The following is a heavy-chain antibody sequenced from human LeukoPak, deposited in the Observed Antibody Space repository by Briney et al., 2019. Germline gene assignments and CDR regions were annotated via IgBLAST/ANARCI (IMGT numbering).Heavy chain of an antibody. D-gene: IGHD6-19*01. CDR1: GDSVSSNSAA. CDR2: TYYRSEWYN. V-gene: IGHV6-1*01. CDR3: ARGGSGWYERPTDD. Sequence: SQTLSLTCVISGDSVSSNSAAWNWIRQSPSRGLEWLGRTYYRSEWYNGYAVSVKSRITIKPDTSKNQFSLHLNSVTPEDTAVYYCARGGSGWYERPTDDWGQGTLVTVSS. J-gene: IGHJ4*02.